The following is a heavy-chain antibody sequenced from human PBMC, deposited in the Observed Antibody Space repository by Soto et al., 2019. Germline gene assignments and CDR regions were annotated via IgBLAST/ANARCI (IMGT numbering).Heavy chain of an antibody. J-gene: IGHJ4*02. CDR3: ARDKGGDYFDY. V-gene: IGHV3-30-3*01. CDR2: ISYDGSNK. D-gene: IGHD1-26*01. CDR1: GFTFSSYA. Sequence: QVQLVESGGGVVQPGRSLRLSCAASGFTFSSYARHWVRQAPGKGLEWVAVISYDGSNKYYADSVKGRFTISRDNSKNTLYLQMNSLRAEDTAVYYCARDKGGDYFDYWGQGTLVTVSS.